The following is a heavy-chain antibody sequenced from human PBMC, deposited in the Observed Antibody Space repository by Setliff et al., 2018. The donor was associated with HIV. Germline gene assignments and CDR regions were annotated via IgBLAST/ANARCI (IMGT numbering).Heavy chain of an antibody. V-gene: IGHV1-18*01. CDR2: ISGFNGNT. J-gene: IGHJ3*02. D-gene: IGHD2-15*01. Sequence: EASVKVSCKASGYFFNNYGIAWVRQAPGQGLEWMGWISGFNGNTNYAQILQGRVTVTTDTSTSTAYMELRSLRSDDTAVYYCARAGGFCNAATCLRGYDAFDIWGQGTTGTVSS. CDR3: ARAGGFCNAATCLRGYDAFDI. CDR1: GYFFNNYG.